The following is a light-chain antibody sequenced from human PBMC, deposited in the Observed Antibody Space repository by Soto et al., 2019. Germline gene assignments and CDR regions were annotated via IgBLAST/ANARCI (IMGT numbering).Light chain of an antibody. CDR3: QQYGSSGT. J-gene: IGKJ1*01. Sequence: IVLTQSPGTLSLSPGERATLSCRASQSVSSSYLAWYQQKPGQAPRLLIYDASIRATGIPDRFSGSGSGTDFTLTISRLEPEDFAVYYCQQYGSSGTFGQGTKADIK. V-gene: IGKV3-20*01. CDR2: DAS. CDR1: QSVSSSY.